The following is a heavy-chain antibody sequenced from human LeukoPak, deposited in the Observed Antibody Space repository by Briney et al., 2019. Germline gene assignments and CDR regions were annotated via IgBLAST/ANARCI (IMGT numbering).Heavy chain of an antibody. Sequence: SETLSLTCAVYGGSFSGYYWSWIRQPPGKGLEWIGEINHSGSTNYNPSLKSRVTISVDTSKNQFSLKLSSVTAADTAVYYCARSPWVLATFDHWGQGTPVTVSS. CDR1: GGSFSGYY. V-gene: IGHV4-34*01. D-gene: IGHD4/OR15-4a*01. CDR2: INHSGST. CDR3: ARSPWVLATFDH. J-gene: IGHJ4*02.